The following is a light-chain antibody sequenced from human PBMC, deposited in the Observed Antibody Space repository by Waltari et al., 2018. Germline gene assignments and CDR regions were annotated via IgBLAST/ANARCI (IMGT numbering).Light chain of an antibody. CDR3: CSYAGSSTHVL. CDR1: SSDVDGYNY. J-gene: IGLJ2*01. V-gene: IGLV2-23*02. Sequence: QSALTQPASVSGSPGQSITICCTGTSSDVDGYNYVSWYQQYPAKAPTLMIYEVTKRPSGVSNRFSVSKSGNTASLTISGLQAEDEADYYCCSYAGSSTHVLFGGGTKLTVL. CDR2: EVT.